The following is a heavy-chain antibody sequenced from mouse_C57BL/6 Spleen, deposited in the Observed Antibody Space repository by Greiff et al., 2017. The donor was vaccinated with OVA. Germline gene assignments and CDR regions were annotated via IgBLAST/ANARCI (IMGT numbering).Heavy chain of an antibody. CDR1: GYTFTDYY. CDR3: ARGGDYFDY. Sequence: VMLVESGAELVRPGASVKLSCKASGYTFTDYYINWVKQRPGQGLEWIARIYPGSGNTYYNEKFKGKATLTAEKSSSTAYMQLSSLTSEDSAVYFCARGGDYFDYWGQGTTLTVSS. J-gene: IGHJ2*01. CDR2: IYPGSGNT. V-gene: IGHV1-76*01.